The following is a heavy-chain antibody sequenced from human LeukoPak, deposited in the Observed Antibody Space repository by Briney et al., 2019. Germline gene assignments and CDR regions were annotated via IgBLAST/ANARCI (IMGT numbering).Heavy chain of an antibody. CDR1: GGTFSSYA. CDR2: IIPIFGTA. CDR3: ARDFGYYDSSGYYYQRRFDY. D-gene: IGHD3-22*01. Sequence: ASVKVSCKASGGTFSSYAISWVRQAPGQGLEWMGGIIPIFGTANYAQKFQGRVTITADESTSTAYMELSSLRSEDTAVYYCARDFGYYDSSGYYYQRRFDYWGQGTLVTVSS. J-gene: IGHJ4*02. V-gene: IGHV1-69*13.